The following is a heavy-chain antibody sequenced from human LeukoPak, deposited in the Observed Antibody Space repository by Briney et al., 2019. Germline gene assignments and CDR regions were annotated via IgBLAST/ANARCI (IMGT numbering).Heavy chain of an antibody. CDR2: IRYDGSNK. J-gene: IGHJ4*02. Sequence: SGGSLRLSCAASGFTFSSYGMHWAREAPGKGLEWVAFIRYDGSNKYYADSVKGRFTISRDNSKNTLYLQMNSLRAEDTAVYYYTTPLSYWGQGTLVTVSS. CDR3: TTPLSY. CDR1: GFTFSSYG. V-gene: IGHV3-30*02.